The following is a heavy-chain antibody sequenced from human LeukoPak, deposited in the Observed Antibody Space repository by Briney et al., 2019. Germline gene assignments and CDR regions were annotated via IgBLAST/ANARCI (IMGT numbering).Heavy chain of an antibody. CDR3: AKWLHLYYFDY. Sequence: GGSLRPSCAASGFTFSSYGMHWVRQAPGKGLEWVAVIWYDGSNKYYADSVKGRFTISRDNSKNTLYLQMNSLRAEDTAVYYCAKWLHLYYFDYWGQGTLVTVSS. CDR2: IWYDGSNK. CDR1: GFTFSSYG. V-gene: IGHV3-33*06. D-gene: IGHD5-12*01. J-gene: IGHJ4*02.